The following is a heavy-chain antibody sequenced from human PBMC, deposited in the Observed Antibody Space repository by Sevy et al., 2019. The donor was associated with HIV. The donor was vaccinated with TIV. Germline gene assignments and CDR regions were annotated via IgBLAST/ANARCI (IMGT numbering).Heavy chain of an antibody. J-gene: IGHJ4*02. CDR1: DDSINSYY. D-gene: IGHD2-2*01. CDR2: IYNNIGST. Sequence: SETLSLTCSVSDDSINSYYWSWIRQPPGKGLEWIGYIYNNIGSTSYNPSLTSRVTISVDTSKNHFSLKLTSLTAADTAIYCCARGAVVIGTAATPVLDFWGLGSLVTVSS. V-gene: IGHV4-59*08. CDR3: ARGAVVIGTAATPVLDF.